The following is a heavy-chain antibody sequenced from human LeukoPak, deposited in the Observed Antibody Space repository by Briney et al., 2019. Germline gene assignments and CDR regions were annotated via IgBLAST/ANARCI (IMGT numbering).Heavy chain of an antibody. CDR3: ARDSSSWYDYYMDV. V-gene: IGHV3-30*04. CDR1: GFTFSTYA. CDR2: ISYDGSSK. D-gene: IGHD6-13*01. J-gene: IGHJ6*03. Sequence: GGSLRLSCAASGFTFSTYAMHWVRQAPGKGLEWVAVISYDGSSKYYADSVKGRFTISRDNAKNTLYLQMNSLRAEDTAVYYCARDSSSWYDYYMDVWGKGTTVSISS.